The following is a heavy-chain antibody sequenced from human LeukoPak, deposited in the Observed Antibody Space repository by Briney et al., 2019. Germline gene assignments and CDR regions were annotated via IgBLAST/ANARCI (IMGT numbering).Heavy chain of an antibody. CDR1: GFTFSSYA. J-gene: IGHJ4*02. D-gene: IGHD6-19*01. CDR3: AKDLGYNSGWWGRPNFDY. V-gene: IGHV3-23*01. Sequence: GGSLRLSCAASGFTFSSYAMSWVRQAPGKGLEWVSAISGSGASTYHADSVKGRFTISRDNSKNTLYLQMNSLRAEDTAVYYCAKDLGYNSGWWGRPNFDYWGQGTLVTVSS. CDR2: ISGSGAST.